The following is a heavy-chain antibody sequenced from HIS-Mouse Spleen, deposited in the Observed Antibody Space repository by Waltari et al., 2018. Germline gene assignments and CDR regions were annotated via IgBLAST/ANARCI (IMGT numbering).Heavy chain of an antibody. CDR3: AREIPYSSSWYDWYFDL. CDR1: GGSISSSSYY. V-gene: IGHV4-39*07. D-gene: IGHD6-13*01. Sequence: QLQLQESGPGLVKPSETLSLTCTVSGGSISSSSYYWGWRRQPPGKGLEWIGSIYYSGSTYYTPSLKGRVTLSVDTSKNRFSLKLSSVTAADTAVYYCAREIPYSSSWYDWYFDLWGRGTLVTVSS. CDR2: IYYSGST. J-gene: IGHJ2*01.